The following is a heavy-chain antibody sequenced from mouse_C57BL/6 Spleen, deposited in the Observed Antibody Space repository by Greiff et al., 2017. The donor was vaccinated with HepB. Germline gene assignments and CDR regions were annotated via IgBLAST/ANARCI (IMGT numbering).Heavy chain of an antibody. CDR1: GYTFTSYD. D-gene: IGHD4-1*01. Sequence: VQLQESGPELVKPGASVKLSCKASGYTFTSYDINWVKQRPGQGLEWIGWIYPRDGSNKYNEKFKGKATLTVDTSSSTAYMELHSLTSEDSAVYFCAREDLGLTYFDYWGQGTTLTVSS. CDR2: IYPRDGSN. CDR3: AREDLGLTYFDY. V-gene: IGHV1-85*01. J-gene: IGHJ2*01.